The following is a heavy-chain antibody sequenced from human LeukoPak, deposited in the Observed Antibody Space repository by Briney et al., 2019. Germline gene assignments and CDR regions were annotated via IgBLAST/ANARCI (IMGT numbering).Heavy chain of an antibody. CDR1: GYSFTSYW. J-gene: IGHJ3*02. CDR3: ARLYRIVVVTGAFDI. V-gene: IGHV5-51*01. Sequence: GESLKISCKGSGYSFTSYWIGWVRQMPGKGLEWMGIIYPGDSDTRYSPSFQGQVTISADKSISTAYLQWSSLKAPDTAMYYCARLYRIVVVTGAFDIWGQGTMVTVSS. CDR2: IYPGDSDT. D-gene: IGHD2-21*02.